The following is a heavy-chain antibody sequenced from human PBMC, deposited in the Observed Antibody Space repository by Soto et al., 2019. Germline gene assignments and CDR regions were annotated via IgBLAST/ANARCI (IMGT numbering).Heavy chain of an antibody. J-gene: IGHJ4*02. CDR3: AKSEPYGSGSYYFDY. CDR1: GFTFSRNA. D-gene: IGHD1-26*01. CDR2: ISGGGGAT. V-gene: IGHV3-23*01. Sequence: EVQLLESGGGLVQPGGSLRLSCAASGFTFSRNAMSWVRQAPGKGLEWVSGISGGGGATDYADSVKGRFTISRDNSKNTLYLQMKSLRAEDTAIYYCAKSEPYGSGSYYFDYWVQGTLVTVSS.